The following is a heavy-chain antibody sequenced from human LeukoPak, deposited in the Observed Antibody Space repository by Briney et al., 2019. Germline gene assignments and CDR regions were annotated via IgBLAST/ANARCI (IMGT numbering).Heavy chain of an antibody. CDR3: TRALGFGDRGAFDI. CDR1: GFTLGAYA. Sequence: GGSLRLSCTASGFTLGAYAMSWVRQAPGKWREWVGFIRSKADGGTTEYAASVKGRFTISRDDSKSIAYLQMNSLKTEDTAVYYCTRALGFGDRGAFDIWGQGTMVTVSS. CDR2: IRSKADGGTT. V-gene: IGHV3-49*04. J-gene: IGHJ3*02. D-gene: IGHD3-10*01.